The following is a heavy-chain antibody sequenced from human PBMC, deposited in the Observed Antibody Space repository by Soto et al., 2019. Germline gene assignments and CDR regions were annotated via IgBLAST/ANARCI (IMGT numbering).Heavy chain of an antibody. V-gene: IGHV4-39*01. CDR1: GGSISSSSYY. Sequence: SETLSLTCTFSGGSISSSSYYWGWIRQPPGKGLEWIGSIYYSGSTYYNPSLKSRVTISVDTSKNQFSLKLSSVTAADTAVYYCARLQRTQYYYYGMDVWGQGTTVT. J-gene: IGHJ6*02. CDR3: ARLQRTQYYYYGMDV. CDR2: IYYSGST.